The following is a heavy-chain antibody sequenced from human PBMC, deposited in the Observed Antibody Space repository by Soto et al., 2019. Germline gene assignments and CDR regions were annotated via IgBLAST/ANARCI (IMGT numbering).Heavy chain of an antibody. Sequence: PSETLSLTCTVSGGSISSGGYYWSWIRQHPGKGLEWIGYIYYSGSTYYNPSLKSRVTISVDTSKNQFSLKLSSVTAADTAVYYCARLPVRRGSYKGYYYGMDVWGQGTTVTVSS. CDR3: ARLPVRRGSYKGYYYGMDV. D-gene: IGHD1-26*01. CDR2: IYYSGST. CDR1: GGSISSGGYY. J-gene: IGHJ6*02. V-gene: IGHV4-31*03.